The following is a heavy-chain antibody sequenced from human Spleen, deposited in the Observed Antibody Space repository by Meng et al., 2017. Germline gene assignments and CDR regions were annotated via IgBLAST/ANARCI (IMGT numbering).Heavy chain of an antibody. CDR1: GFTFSSYA. CDR2: FSASGGST. CDR3: ARCGGYTVYYDMDV. J-gene: IGHJ6*02. Sequence: GESLKISCAASGFTFSSYAMNWVRQAPGKGLEWVSGFSASGGSTYYADSVKGRFTISRDSSKNTLYLQMNSLRAEDTAVYYCARCGGYTVYYDMDVWGLGTTVTVSS. V-gene: IGHV3-23*01. D-gene: IGHD2-2*02.